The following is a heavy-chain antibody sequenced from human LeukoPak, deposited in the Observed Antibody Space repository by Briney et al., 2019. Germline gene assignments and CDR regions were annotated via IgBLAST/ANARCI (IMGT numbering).Heavy chain of an antibody. Sequence: GGSLRLSCAASGFTFSGYEMNWVRQAPGKGLEWISYICGRGKTKYYADSVKGRFTISRDDAKNFLYLQMNSLRAEDTAVYYCARDGRGSGYYVDSWGQGTLVTVSS. CDR1: GFTFSGYE. J-gene: IGHJ4*02. D-gene: IGHD3-22*01. V-gene: IGHV3-48*03. CDR3: ARDGRGSGYYVDS. CDR2: ICGRGKTK.